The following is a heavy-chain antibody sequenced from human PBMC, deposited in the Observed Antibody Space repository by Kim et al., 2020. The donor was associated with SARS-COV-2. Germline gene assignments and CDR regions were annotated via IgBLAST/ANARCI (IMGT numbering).Heavy chain of an antibody. CDR3: TTVSMR. V-gene: IGHV3-15*01. CDR2: IKSKTDGGTA. Sequence: GGSLRLSCAVSGIPFSNAWFNWVRQSPGKGLEWVGRIKSKTDGGTADLAAPVKGRFAISRDDSKNTLPLLMNNVETDDSAVYYCTTVSMRWGQRTLVTVS. D-gene: IGHD2-2*01. J-gene: IGHJ4*02. CDR1: GIPFSNAW.